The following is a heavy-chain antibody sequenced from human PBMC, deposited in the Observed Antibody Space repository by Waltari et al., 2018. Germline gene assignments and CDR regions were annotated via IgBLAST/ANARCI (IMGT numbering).Heavy chain of an antibody. V-gene: IGHV1-2*02. CDR1: GYTFTGHY. J-gene: IGHJ5*02. D-gene: IGHD6-19*01. Sequence: QVQLVQSGAEVKKPGASVKVSCKASGYTFTGHYMPWVRPSPGQGLEWRGWINPNSGGTNYAQKFQGRVTMTRDTSISTAYMELSRLRSDDTAVYYCARAAPSGWAPQLFSLHNWFDPWGQGTLVTVSS. CDR3: ARAAPSGWAPQLFSLHNWFDP. CDR2: INPNSGGT.